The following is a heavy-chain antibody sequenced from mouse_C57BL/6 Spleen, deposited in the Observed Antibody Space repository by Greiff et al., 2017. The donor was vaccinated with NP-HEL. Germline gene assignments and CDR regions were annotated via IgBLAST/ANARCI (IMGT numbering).Heavy chain of an antibody. CDR3: ARDGDGSSPLFGFAY. CDR2: INYDGSST. CDR1: GFTFSDYY. D-gene: IGHD1-1*01. Sequence: EVKLVESEGGLVQPGSSMKLSCTASGFTFSDYYMAWVRQVPEKGLEWVANINYDGSSTYYLDSLKSRFIISRDNAKNILYLQMSSLKSEDTATYCCARDGDGSSPLFGFAYWGQGTLVTVSA. V-gene: IGHV5-16*01. J-gene: IGHJ3*01.